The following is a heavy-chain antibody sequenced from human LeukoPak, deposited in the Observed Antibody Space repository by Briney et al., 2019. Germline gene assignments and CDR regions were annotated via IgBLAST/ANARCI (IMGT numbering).Heavy chain of an antibody. CDR1: GFTFSSYA. J-gene: IGHJ4*02. CDR2: ISGSGGST. V-gene: IGHV3-23*01. D-gene: IGHD2-2*01. CDR3: AKDSGRELFCTTTSCYGRYLDY. Sequence: QTGGSLRLSCAASGFTFSSYALSWVRQAPGKGLEWVSSISGSGGSTYYADSVKGRFTISRDNSKNTLYLQMNSLRAEDTAVYYCAKDSGRELFCTTTSCYGRYLDYWGQGTLVTVSS.